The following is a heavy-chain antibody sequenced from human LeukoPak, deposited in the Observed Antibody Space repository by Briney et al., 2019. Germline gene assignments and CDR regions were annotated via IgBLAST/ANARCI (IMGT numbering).Heavy chain of an antibody. CDR1: GISFSNYP. Sequence: GGSLRLSCAASGISFSNYPMTWVRQAPGKGLEWVSAITGSGGSSYYADSVRGRFTISRGNSKNRLYLQMNSLRAEDTAVYYCAKEGDPNYYYYYGLDVWGQGTTVTVSS. V-gene: IGHV3-23*01. D-gene: IGHD2-21*02. CDR3: AKEGDPNYYYYYGLDV. J-gene: IGHJ6*02. CDR2: ITGSGGSS.